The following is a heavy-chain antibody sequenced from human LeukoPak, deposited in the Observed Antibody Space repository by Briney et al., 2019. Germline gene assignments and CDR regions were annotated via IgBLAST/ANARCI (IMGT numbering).Heavy chain of an antibody. CDR3: ATARPPDRPYYDSSGYLD. CDR1: GYTLTELS. CDR2: FDPEDGET. J-gene: IGHJ4*02. D-gene: IGHD3-22*01. Sequence: ASVKVSCKVSGYTLTELSMHWVRQAPGKGLEWMGGFDPEDGETIYAQKFQGRVTMTEDTSTDTAYMELSSLRSEDTAVYYCATARPPDRPYYDSSGYLDWGQGTLVTVSS. V-gene: IGHV1-24*01.